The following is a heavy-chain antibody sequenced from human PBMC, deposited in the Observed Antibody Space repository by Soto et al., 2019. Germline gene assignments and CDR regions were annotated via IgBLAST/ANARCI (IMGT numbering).Heavy chain of an antibody. CDR1: GGSFSGYY. CDR2: INHSGSA. Sequence: PSETLSLTCADYGGSFSGYYWSWIRQPPGKGLEWIGEINHSGSANYNPSLKSRVTISVDTAKNQFSLKLSSVSAADTAVYYCANDSSNGYIEDVAYWGQGTLVTVSS. V-gene: IGHV4-34*01. D-gene: IGHD6-13*01. J-gene: IGHJ4*02. CDR3: ANDSSNGYIEDVAY.